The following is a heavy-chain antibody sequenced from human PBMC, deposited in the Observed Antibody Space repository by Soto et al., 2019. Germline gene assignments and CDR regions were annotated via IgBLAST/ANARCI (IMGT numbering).Heavy chain of an antibody. J-gene: IGHJ4*02. Sequence: EVQLVESGGGLVQPGGSLRLSCVASAFTFSSYSMNWVRQAPGKGLEWVSYISSSSSTIYYVDAVKGRFTISRDNAKNSLYLQMNSLRADDTAVYYCARTSSSSFYYFDYWGQGTLVTVSS. CDR2: ISSSSSTI. CDR1: AFTFSSYS. D-gene: IGHD6-13*01. V-gene: IGHV3-48*01. CDR3: ARTSSSSFYYFDY.